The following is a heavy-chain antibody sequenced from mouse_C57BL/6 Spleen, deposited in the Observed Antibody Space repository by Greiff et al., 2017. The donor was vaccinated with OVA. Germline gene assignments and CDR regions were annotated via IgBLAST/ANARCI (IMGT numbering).Heavy chain of an antibody. Sequence: EVKVVESEGGLVQPGSSMKLSCTASGFTFSDYYMAWVRQVPEKGLEWVANINYDGSSTYYLDSLKSRFIISRDNAKNILYLQMSSLKSEDTATYYCARESYYSNYGYFDVWGTGTTVTVSS. CDR3: ARESYYSNYGYFDV. D-gene: IGHD2-5*01. J-gene: IGHJ1*03. CDR1: GFTFSDYY. CDR2: INYDGSST. V-gene: IGHV5-16*01.